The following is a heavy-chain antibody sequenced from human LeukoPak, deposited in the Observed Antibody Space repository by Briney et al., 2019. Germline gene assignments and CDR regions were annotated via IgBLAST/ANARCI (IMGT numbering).Heavy chain of an antibody. D-gene: IGHD5-18*01. J-gene: IGHJ5*02. CDR2: IYHGGST. CDR3: ARASTGGVQIWS. V-gene: IGHV4-4*02. CDR1: GGSISSSTW. Sequence: SETLSLTCAVSGGSISSSTWWSWVRQPPGKGLEWIGEIYHGGSTNYNPSLKSRVTISVDKSKNQFSLKLSSVTAADTAVYYCARASTGGVQIWSWGQGTLVIVSS.